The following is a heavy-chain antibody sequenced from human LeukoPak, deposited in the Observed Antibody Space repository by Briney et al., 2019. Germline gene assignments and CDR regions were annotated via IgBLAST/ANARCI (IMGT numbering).Heavy chain of an antibody. CDR2: VNPNSGGT. Sequence: SVKVSCKASGYTFTGYYMHWVRQAPGQGLEWMGWVNPNSGGTNYAQKFQGRVTMTRDTSISTAYMELSRLRSDDTAVYYCARAEWFGELSFYYGMDVWGQGTTVTVSS. D-gene: IGHD3-10*01. V-gene: IGHV1-2*02. CDR3: ARAEWFGELSFYYGMDV. J-gene: IGHJ6*02. CDR1: GYTFTGYY.